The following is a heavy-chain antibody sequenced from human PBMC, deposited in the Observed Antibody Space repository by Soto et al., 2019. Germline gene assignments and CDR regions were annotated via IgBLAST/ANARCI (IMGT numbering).Heavy chain of an antibody. CDR3: AKATSGYYY. J-gene: IGHJ4*02. CDR1: GYTLTELS. Sequence: ASVKVSCKVSGYTLTELSMHWVRQAPGKRLEWMGGFDPEDGETIYAQKFQDRVTMTRDTSANTAYMELSSLRSEDTAVYYCAKATSGYYYWGQETELTVSS. D-gene: IGHD3-22*01. CDR2: FDPEDGET. V-gene: IGHV1-24*01.